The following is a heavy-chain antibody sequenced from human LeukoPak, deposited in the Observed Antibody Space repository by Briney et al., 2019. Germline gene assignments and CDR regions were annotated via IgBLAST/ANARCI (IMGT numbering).Heavy chain of an antibody. CDR3: VRDSDDYYWALDF. D-gene: IGHD3-10*01. CDR1: GDSVSNNTAT. Sequence: SQTLSLTCAISGDSVSNNTATWNWVRQSPSRGLEWLGRTYYRSRWGSDYAISVKGRITINPDTSRNQFSLQLNSVTPEDTAVYYCVRDSDDYYWALDFWGQGTPDTVSS. CDR2: TYYRSRWGS. J-gene: IGHJ4*02. V-gene: IGHV6-1*01.